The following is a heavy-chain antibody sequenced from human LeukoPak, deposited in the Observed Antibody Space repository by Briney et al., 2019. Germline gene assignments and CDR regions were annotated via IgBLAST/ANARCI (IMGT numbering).Heavy chain of an antibody. V-gene: IGHV3-21*01. CDR1: GFTFSSYS. Sequence: PGGSLRLSCAASGFTFSSYSMNWVRQAPGKGLEWVSSISSSSSYIYYADSVKGRFTISRDNAKNSLYLQMNSLRAEDTAVYYCARDGQLERRAFDIWGQETMVTVSS. D-gene: IGHD1-1*01. CDR3: ARDGQLERRAFDI. J-gene: IGHJ3*02. CDR2: ISSSSSYI.